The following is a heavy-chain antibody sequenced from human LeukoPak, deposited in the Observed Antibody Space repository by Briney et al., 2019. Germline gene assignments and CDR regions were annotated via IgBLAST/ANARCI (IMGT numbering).Heavy chain of an antibody. CDR1: GFAFSSYD. J-gene: IGHJ4*02. Sequence: PGGSLRLSCAASGFAFSSYDMSWVRQAPGKGLEWVSSLTTDGGSTEYADSVKGRFAISRDNSKNTLYLQMNSLRAEDTAVYYCAKTRGYGDWTFDYWGQGTLVTVSS. V-gene: IGHV3-23*01. CDR2: LTTDGGST. CDR3: AKTRGYGDWTFDY. D-gene: IGHD4-17*01.